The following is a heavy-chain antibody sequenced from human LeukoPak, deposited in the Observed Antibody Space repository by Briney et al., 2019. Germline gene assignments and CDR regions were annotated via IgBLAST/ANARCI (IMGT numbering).Heavy chain of an antibody. CDR2: IYYSGST. V-gene: IGHV4-59*01. D-gene: IGHD1-14*01. J-gene: IGHJ4*02. CDR3: AREANHQIDY. Sequence: SETLSLTCTVSGGSISSYYWSWIRQPAGKGLEWIGYIYYSGSTNYNPSLKSRVTISVDTSKNQFSLKLSSVTAADTAVYYCAREANHQIDYWGQGTLVTVSS. CDR1: GGSISSYY.